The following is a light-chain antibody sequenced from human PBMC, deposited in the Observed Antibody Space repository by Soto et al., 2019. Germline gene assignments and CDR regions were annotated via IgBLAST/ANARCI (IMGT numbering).Light chain of an antibody. V-gene: IGKV3-20*01. CDR1: QSVSNNY. J-gene: IGKJ1*01. Sequence: EIVLTQSPGTLSLSPGERATLSCRASQSVSNNYLAWYQQKPGQAPRLLIYGASNRATGIPDRFSGSVSGTDFTLTISRLEPEDFAVYYCQQYGSSGTIGQGTKVEIK. CDR2: GAS. CDR3: QQYGSSGT.